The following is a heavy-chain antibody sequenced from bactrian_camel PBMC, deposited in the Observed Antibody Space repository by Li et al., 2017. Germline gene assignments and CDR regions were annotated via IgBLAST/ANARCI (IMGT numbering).Heavy chain of an antibody. D-gene: IGHD2*01. V-gene: IGHV3S40*01. CDR1: GFTFSSYA. CDR2: ISGGSSAT. Sequence: DVQLVESGGGLVQPGGSLMLSCAASGFTFSSYAMSWVRQAPGKGLEWVSAISGGSSATNYADSVKGQFTISRDNAKNTVYLQMNSLKSEDTALYYCATTRRLYGGPGLDYNYWGQGTQVTVS. J-gene: IGHJ4*01. CDR3: ATTRRLYGGPGLDYNY.